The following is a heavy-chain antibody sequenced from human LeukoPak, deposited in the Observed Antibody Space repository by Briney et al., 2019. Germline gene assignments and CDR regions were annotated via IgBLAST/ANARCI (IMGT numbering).Heavy chain of an antibody. CDR3: ARGGNENYYDSSSYYTPFDY. CDR2: IYYSGST. V-gene: IGHV4-34*01. CDR1: GGSFSGYY. D-gene: IGHD3-22*01. J-gene: IGHJ4*02. Sequence: SETLSLTCAVYGGSFSGYYWSWIRQPPGKGLEWIGYIYYSGSTYYNPSLKSRVTISVDTSKNQFSLKLSSVTAADTAVYYCARGGNENYYDSSSYYTPFDYWGQGTLVTVSS.